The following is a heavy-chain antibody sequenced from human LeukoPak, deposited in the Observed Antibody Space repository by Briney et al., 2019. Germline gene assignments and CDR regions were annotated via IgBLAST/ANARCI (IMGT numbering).Heavy chain of an antibody. CDR1: GGSISSSSYY. D-gene: IGHD6-13*01. V-gene: IGHV4-39*07. CDR2: IYYSGST. J-gene: IGHJ4*02. CDR3: ARVLAAAATHFDY. Sequence: SETLSLTCTVSGGSISSSSYYWGWIRQPPGKGLEWIGSIYYSGSTYYNLSLKSRVTISVDTSKNQFSLKLSSVTAADTAVYYCARVLAAAATHFDYWGQGTLVTVSS.